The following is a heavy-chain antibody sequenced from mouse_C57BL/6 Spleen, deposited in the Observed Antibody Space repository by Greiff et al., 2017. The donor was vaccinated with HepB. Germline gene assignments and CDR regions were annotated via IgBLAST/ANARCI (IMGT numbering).Heavy chain of an antibody. CDR3: AVITTVDYAMDY. J-gene: IGHJ4*01. D-gene: IGHD1-1*01. V-gene: IGHV1-81*01. Sequence: QVQLQQSGAELARPGASVKLSCKASGYTFTSYGISWVKQRTGQGPEWIGEIYPRSGNTYYNEKFKGKATLTADKSSSTAYMELRSLTSEDSAVYFCAVITTVDYAMDYWGQGTSVTVSS. CDR1: GYTFTSYG. CDR2: IYPRSGNT.